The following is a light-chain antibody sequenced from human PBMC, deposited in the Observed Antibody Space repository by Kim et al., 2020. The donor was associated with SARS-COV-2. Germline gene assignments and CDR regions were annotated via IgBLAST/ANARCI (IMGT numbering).Light chain of an antibody. CDR2: DAS. CDR1: QSISPY. V-gene: IGKV3-11*01. J-gene: IGKJ2*01. Sequence: LSPGESATLSCWASQSISPYLAWYQQKPGQAPRLLIYDASNRATGIPARFTGTGSGTGFTLTISSLEPEDFAVYYCQQRSNWPPYTFGQGTKLEI. CDR3: QQRSNWPPYT.